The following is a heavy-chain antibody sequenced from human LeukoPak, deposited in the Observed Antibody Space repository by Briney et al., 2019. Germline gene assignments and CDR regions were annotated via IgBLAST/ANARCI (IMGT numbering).Heavy chain of an antibody. J-gene: IGHJ4*02. CDR1: GGSISSYY. D-gene: IGHD1-1*01. CDR2: IYYGGST. CDR3: ARVYNWNDRYFDY. Sequence: TSETLSLTCTVSGGSISSYYWSWIRQPPGKGLEWIGYIYYGGSTNYNPSLKSRVTISVDTSKNQFSLKLSSVTAADTAVYYCARVYNWNDRYFDYWGQGTLVTVSS. V-gene: IGHV4-59*01.